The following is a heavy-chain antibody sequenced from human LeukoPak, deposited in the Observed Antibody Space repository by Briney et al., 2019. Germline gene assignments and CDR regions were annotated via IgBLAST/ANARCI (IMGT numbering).Heavy chain of an antibody. V-gene: IGHV3-23*01. CDR2: IIGSGGTT. CDR1: GFTFSSYD. D-gene: IGHD6-13*01. Sequence: PGGSLRLSCAASGFTFSSYDMNWVRQAPGKGLEWVSGIIGSGGTTYYADSVKGRFTISRDNSKNTLYVQMNSLRAEDTAIYYCAKDRSYSSSWYDMNVWGQGTTVTVSS. CDR3: AKDRSYSSSWYDMNV. J-gene: IGHJ6*02.